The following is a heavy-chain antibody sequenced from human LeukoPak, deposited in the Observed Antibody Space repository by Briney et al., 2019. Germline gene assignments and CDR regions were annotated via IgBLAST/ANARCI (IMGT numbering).Heavy chain of an antibody. J-gene: IGHJ4*02. CDR3: AKGTLDIVVVVAATSLDY. Sequence: GGSLRLSCAASGFTFSSYAMSWVRQAPGKGLEWVSAISGSGGSTYYADSVKGRFTISRDNSKNTLYQQMNSLRAEDTAVYYCAKGTLDIVVVVAATSLDYWGQGTLVTVSS. D-gene: IGHD2-15*01. V-gene: IGHV3-23*01. CDR1: GFTFSSYA. CDR2: ISGSGGST.